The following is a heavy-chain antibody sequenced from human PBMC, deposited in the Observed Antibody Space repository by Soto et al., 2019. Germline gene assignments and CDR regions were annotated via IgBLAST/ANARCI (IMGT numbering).Heavy chain of an antibody. CDR3: ARAYYYDSSARGVFDI. J-gene: IGHJ3*02. CDR1: GYRFTMYA. D-gene: IGHD3-22*01. V-gene: IGHV1-3*01. CDR2: INAGNGNT. Sequence: ASVKVSCKASGYRFTMYAMHWVRQAPGQRLEWMGWINAGNGNTKYSQKFQGRVTISRDTSASTAYMEVSSLRSEDTAVYYCARAYYYDSSARGVFDIWGQGTMVTVSS.